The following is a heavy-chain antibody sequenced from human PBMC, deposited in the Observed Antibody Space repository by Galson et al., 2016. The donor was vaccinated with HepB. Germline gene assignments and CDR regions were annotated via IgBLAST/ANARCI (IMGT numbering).Heavy chain of an antibody. J-gene: IGHJ6*02. Sequence: SLRLSCAASGFMFSSYGVHWVRQAPGKGLEWVAVISYDGSHKHYADSVKGRFTISRDNSKNTLYLQMNSLRCEDTAVYYCAKDRNSNGLYYYYGMDVWGQGTTVTVSS. CDR1: GFMFSSYG. V-gene: IGHV3-30*18. D-gene: IGHD5-18*01. CDR2: ISYDGSHK. CDR3: AKDRNSNGLYYYYGMDV.